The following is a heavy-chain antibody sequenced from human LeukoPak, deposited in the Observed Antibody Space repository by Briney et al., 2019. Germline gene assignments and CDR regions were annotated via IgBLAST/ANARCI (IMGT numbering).Heavy chain of an antibody. J-gene: IGHJ4*02. V-gene: IGHV3-23*01. CDR1: GFTFSSYA. CDR3: AGMVGEAPNFDY. D-gene: IGHD3-10*02. Sequence: GGSLRLSCAASGFTFSSYAMSWVRQASGKGLEWVSAISGGGGDTFYADSVKGRFSISRDNSKNRVFLQMNSLRSEDTAMYSWAGMVGEAPNFDYWGQGTLVTVSS. CDR2: ISGGGGDT.